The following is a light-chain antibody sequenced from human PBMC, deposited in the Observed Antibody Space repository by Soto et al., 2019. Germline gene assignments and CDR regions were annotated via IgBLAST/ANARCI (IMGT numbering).Light chain of an antibody. Sequence: QSVLTQPPSVSGAPGQRVTISCSGSSSNIGAGYDAHWYQQHPGKAPKVMIYDVTKRPSGVPDRFSGSKSGNTASLTVSALQAEDEADYYCSSYTDRKNLVFGTGTKVTVL. CDR1: SSNIGAGYD. J-gene: IGLJ1*01. CDR2: DVT. V-gene: IGLV1-40*01. CDR3: SSYTDRKNLV.